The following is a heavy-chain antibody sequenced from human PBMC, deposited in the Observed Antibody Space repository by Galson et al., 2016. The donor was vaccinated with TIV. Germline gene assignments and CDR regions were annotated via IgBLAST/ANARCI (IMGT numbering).Heavy chain of an antibody. Sequence: SLRLSCAASGFTFSTYTMHWVRQAPGKGLEWLTVIAYDGSEKYYTDSVKGRFTVSRDNSKNTLYLQMNSLRTEGTALFYCARPKGGGAAPTGAFDYWGQGTLVTVSS. J-gene: IGHJ4*02. V-gene: IGHV3-30*04. CDR1: GFTFSTYT. D-gene: IGHD6-6*01. CDR2: IAYDGSEK. CDR3: ARPKGGGAAPTGAFDY.